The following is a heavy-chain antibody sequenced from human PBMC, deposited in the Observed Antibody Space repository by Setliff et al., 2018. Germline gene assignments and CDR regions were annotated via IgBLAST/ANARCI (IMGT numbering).Heavy chain of an antibody. CDR1: GYSIGSDYF. CDR2: IKHGGTT. Sequence: SETLSLTCRVSGYSIGSDYFWAGVRQPPGKGLEWVATIKHGGTTYYNPSLRSRVIISVDASKNAFSLRLNSVTAADTAVFYCARHAITSGGRPDYFDNWGPGTLVTVSS. CDR3: ARHAITSGGRPDYFDN. D-gene: IGHD2-8*01. V-gene: IGHV4-38-2*01. J-gene: IGHJ4*02.